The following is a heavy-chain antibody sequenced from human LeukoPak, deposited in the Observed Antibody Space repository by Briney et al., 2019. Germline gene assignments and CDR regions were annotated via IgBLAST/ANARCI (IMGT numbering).Heavy chain of an antibody. Sequence: PSETLSLTCAVYGGSFSGYYWRWIRQPPGKGLEWIGEINHSGSTNYNPSLKSRVTISVDTSKNQFSLKLSSVTAADTAVYYCARSGGASYSSSHWWSYYYGMDVWGQGTTVTVSS. CDR2: INHSGST. D-gene: IGHD6-13*01. CDR3: ARSGGASYSSSHWWSYYYGMDV. V-gene: IGHV4-34*01. CDR1: GGSFSGYY. J-gene: IGHJ6*02.